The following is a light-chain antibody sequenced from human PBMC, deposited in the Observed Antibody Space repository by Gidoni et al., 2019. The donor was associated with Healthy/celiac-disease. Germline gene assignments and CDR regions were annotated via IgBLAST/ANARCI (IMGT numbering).Light chain of an antibody. CDR1: QSISSW. CDR2: TAS. V-gene: IGKV1-5*03. Sequence: DIQMTQAPSTLSASVGDRITITCRARQSISSWLAWYQQKPGKAPKLLIYTASSLESGVPSRFSGSGSGKDFTLTISRLQPDDFATYYCQQYNSYSYTFGQGTKLEIK. CDR3: QQYNSYSYT. J-gene: IGKJ2*01.